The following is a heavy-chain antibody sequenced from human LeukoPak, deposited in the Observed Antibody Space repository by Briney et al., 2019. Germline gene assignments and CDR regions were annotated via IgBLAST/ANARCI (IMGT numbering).Heavy chain of an antibody. CDR1: GFTFSSYA. D-gene: IGHD2-21*02. CDR2: ISYDGSNK. V-gene: IGHV3-30*18. J-gene: IGHJ4*02. CDR3: AKVAKGNIVVVTALDY. Sequence: GNSLRLSCAASGFTFSSYAMHWVRQAPGKGLEWVAIISYDGSNKFYADSVKGRFTISRDNSKNTLYLQMNSLGPEDTAMYYCAKVAKGNIVVVTALDYWGQGTLVTVSS.